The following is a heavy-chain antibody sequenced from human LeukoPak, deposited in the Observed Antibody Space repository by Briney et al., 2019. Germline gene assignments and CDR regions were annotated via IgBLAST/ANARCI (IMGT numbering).Heavy chain of an antibody. CDR3: ARDSSVRGVMRY. D-gene: IGHD3-10*01. V-gene: IGHV3-48*03. CDR1: GFTFSSYE. Sequence: PGGSLRLSCAASGFTFSSYEMNWVRQAPGKGLEWVSYISSSGSTIYYADSVKGRFTISRDNAKNSLYPQMNSLRAEDTAVYYCARDSSVRGVMRYWGQGTLVTVSS. J-gene: IGHJ4*02. CDR2: ISSSGSTI.